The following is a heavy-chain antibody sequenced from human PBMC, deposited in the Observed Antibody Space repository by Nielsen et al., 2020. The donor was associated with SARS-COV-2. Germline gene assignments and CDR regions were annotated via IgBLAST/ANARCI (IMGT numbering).Heavy chain of an antibody. Sequence: GESLKISCAASGFTFSSYWMSWVRQAPGKGLEWVANIKEDGSEKYYVDSVKGRFSISRDNAKNPLYLQMNSLRVEDTAVYYCARDSVAATGQIYFYGFDVWGQGTTVTVSS. J-gene: IGHJ6*02. D-gene: IGHD2-15*01. V-gene: IGHV3-7*03. CDR2: IKEDGSEK. CDR3: ARDSVAATGQIYFYGFDV. CDR1: GFTFSSYW.